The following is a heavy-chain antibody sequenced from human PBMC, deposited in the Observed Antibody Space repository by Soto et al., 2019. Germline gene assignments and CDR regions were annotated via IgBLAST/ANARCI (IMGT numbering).Heavy chain of an antibody. V-gene: IGHV3-33*01. CDR1: GFTFSSYG. Sequence: QEQLVASGGGVVQPGRSLRLSCAAAGFTFSSYGMHWVRQVPGEGLEWVAVIWYDGSNKYYADSVKGRFTISRDNSKDTLYLEMNSLRAEDTAVYYCARDGGYYGAGSYFDPWGQGSLVTVSS. J-gene: IGHJ5*02. D-gene: IGHD3-10*01. CDR3: ARDGGYYGAGSYFDP. CDR2: IWYDGSNK.